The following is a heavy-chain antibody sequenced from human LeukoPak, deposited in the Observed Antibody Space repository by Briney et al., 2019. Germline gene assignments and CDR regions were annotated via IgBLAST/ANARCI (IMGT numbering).Heavy chain of an antibody. V-gene: IGHV3-7*03. J-gene: IGHJ4*02. CDR3: TRDIPFGGY. Sequence: GGSLRLSCAASGVTLGSYAMSWVRQAPGKGLEWVANIKPDGSEKYYVDSVKGRFTISRDSAKNSLYLQMNSLRAEDTAIYYCTRDIPFGGYWGQGTLVTVSS. CDR2: IKPDGSEK. CDR1: GVTLGSYA. D-gene: IGHD3-16*01.